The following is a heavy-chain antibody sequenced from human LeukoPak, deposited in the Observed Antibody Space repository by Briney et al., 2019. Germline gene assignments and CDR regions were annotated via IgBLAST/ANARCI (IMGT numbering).Heavy chain of an antibody. CDR2: ISSSGSTI. Sequence: GGSLRLSCAASGFTFSSYEMNWVRQAPGKGLGWVSYISSSGSTIYYADSVKGRFTISRDNAKTSLYLQMNSLRAEATAVYYCARGGRWDLLLDFDYWGQGTLVIDSS. V-gene: IGHV3-48*03. D-gene: IGHD1-26*01. J-gene: IGHJ4*02. CDR1: GFTFSSYE. CDR3: ARGGRWDLLLDFDY.